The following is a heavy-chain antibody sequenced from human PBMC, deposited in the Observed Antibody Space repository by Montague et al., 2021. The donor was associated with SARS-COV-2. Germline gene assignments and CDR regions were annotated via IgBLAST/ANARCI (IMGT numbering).Heavy chain of an antibody. Sequence: SETLSLTCTVSGGSISSYYWSWIRQPPGKGLEWIGYIYYSGSTNYNPSLKSRVTISADTSKNQFSLKLGSVTAADTAVYYCARGGMGYDSSVDAPYAFDIWGQGTMVTVSS. CDR2: IYYSGST. D-gene: IGHD3-22*01. V-gene: IGHV4-59*01. CDR1: GGSISSYY. CDR3: ARGGMGYDSSVDAPYAFDI. J-gene: IGHJ3*02.